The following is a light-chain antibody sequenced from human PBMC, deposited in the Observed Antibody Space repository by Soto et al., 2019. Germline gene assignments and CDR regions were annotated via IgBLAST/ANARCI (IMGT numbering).Light chain of an antibody. J-gene: IGKJ5*01. CDR3: QQRSNWPPIT. V-gene: IGKV3-11*01. Sequence: EIVMTQSPDTLSVSPGERATLSCRASQGVGSNLAWYQQKPGRAPRLLIYDASNRATGIPARFSGSGSVTVFTLTISSLEPEDFAVYYCQQRSNWPPITFGQGTRLEIK. CDR2: DAS. CDR1: QGVGSN.